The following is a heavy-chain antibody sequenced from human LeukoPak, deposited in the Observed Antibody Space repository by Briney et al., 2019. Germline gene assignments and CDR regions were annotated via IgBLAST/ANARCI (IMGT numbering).Heavy chain of an antibody. CDR2: INPSGGST. D-gene: IGHD1-20*01. CDR1: GYTFTSYY. J-gene: IGHJ6*02. CDR3: ARDPHSPLTGQRYYYYGMDV. Sequence: ASVKVSCKASGYTFTSYYMHWVRQAPGQGLEWMGIINPSGGSTSYAQKFQGRVTITADKSTSTAYMELSSLGSEDTAVYYCARDPHSPLTGQRYYYYGMDVWGQGTTVTVSS. V-gene: IGHV1-46*01.